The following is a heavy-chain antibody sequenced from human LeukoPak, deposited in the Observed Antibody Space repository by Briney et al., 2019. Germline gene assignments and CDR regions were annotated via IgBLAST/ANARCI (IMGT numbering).Heavy chain of an antibody. CDR2: MNPNSGNT. CDR3: ARGGPIVVVTAIAEGEFDY. CDR1: GYTFTSYD. V-gene: IGHV1-8*01. Sequence: GASVKVSCKASGYTFTSYDINWVRQATGQGLEWMGWMNPNSGNTGYAQKFQGRVTMNRNTSISTAYMELSSLRSEDTAVYYCARGGPIVVVTAIAEGEFDYWGQGTLVTVSS. D-gene: IGHD2-21*02. J-gene: IGHJ4*02.